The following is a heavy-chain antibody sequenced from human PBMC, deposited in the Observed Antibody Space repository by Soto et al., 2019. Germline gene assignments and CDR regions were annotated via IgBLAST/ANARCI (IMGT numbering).Heavy chain of an antibody. CDR3: ARTDRASCYGRDV. CDR1: GGSFSAYY. D-gene: IGHD2-2*01. CDR2: IDHSGST. V-gene: IGHV4-34*01. Sequence: SETLSLTCAVYGGSFSAYYWSWIRQPPGKGLEWIGEIDHSGSTNYNPSLESRVTISVDKSKNQFSLKVSSVTAAETAVYHCARTDRASCYGRDVGGQGTTVTV. J-gene: IGHJ6*02.